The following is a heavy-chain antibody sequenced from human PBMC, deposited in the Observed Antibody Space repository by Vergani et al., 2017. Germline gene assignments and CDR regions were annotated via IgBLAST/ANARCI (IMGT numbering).Heavy chain of an antibody. V-gene: IGHV3-23*04. J-gene: IGHJ6*02. CDR2: ISGSGGST. CDR1: GFTFSSYA. CDR3: AKGGLLWFGESNYGMDV. Sequence: VQLVESGGGVVQPGGSLRLSCAASGFTFSSYAMSWVRQAPGKGLEWVSAISGSGGSTYYADSVKGRFTISRDNSKNTLYLQMNSLRAEDTAVYYCAKGGLLWFGESNYGMDVWGQGTTVTVSS. D-gene: IGHD3-10*01.